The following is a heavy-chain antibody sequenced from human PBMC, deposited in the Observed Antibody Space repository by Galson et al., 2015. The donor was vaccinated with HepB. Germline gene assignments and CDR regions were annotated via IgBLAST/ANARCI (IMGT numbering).Heavy chain of an antibody. D-gene: IGHD3-16*02. CDR3: ASSKDQGGVIFHYYGMDV. CDR2: IYSGGST. Sequence: SLRLSCAASGFTVSSNYMSWVRQAPGKGLEWVSVIYSGGSTYYADSVKGRFTISRDNSKNTLYLQMNSLRAEDTAVYYCASSKDQGGVIFHYYGMDVWGQGTTVTVSS. V-gene: IGHV3-66*02. CDR1: GFTVSSNY. J-gene: IGHJ6*02.